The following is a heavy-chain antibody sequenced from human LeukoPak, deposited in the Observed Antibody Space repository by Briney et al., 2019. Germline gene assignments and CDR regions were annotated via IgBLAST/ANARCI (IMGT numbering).Heavy chain of an antibody. CDR3: RLFHTPIFDL. D-gene: IGHD3-3*01. Sequence: GASVKISCKASGYTFTSVYIHWVRQAPGQGLEWTGRIEWMGRINPSSGGTNYAQNFQGRVTMAWDTSISTAYLDLSRLTSYDTAVYYCRLFHTPIFDLWGQGTMITVSS. V-gene: IGHV1-2*06. CDR1: GYTFTSVY. CDR2: INPSSGGT. J-gene: IGHJ3*01.